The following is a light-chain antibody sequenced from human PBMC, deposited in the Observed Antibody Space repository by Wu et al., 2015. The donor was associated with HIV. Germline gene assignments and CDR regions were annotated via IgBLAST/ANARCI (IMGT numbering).Light chain of an antibody. Sequence: IVMTQSPVTLSVFPGERATLSCRASQSINSKLAWYQQKPGQPPRLLIYGASTRATGIPARFSGRGSGTEFTLTISSTQSEDFAVYYCQQYDNWPPWTFGQGTKVEIK. CDR2: GAS. CDR3: QQYDNWPPWT. V-gene: IGKV3-15*01. J-gene: IGKJ1*01. CDR1: QSINSK.